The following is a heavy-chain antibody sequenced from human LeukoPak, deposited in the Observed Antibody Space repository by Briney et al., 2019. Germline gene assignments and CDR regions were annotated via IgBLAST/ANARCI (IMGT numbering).Heavy chain of an antibody. J-gene: IGHJ4*02. Sequence: ASVKVSCKASGGTFSSYAISWVRQAPGQGLEWMGGIIPIFGTANYAQKFQGRVTMTRDMSTSTVYMELSSLRSEDTAVYYCARDHGHGGNSAFIEPMAGYYFDYWGQGTLVTVSS. CDR3: ARDHGHGGNSAFIEPMAGYYFDY. D-gene: IGHD4-23*01. CDR2: IIPIFGTA. CDR1: GGTFSSYA. V-gene: IGHV1-69*05.